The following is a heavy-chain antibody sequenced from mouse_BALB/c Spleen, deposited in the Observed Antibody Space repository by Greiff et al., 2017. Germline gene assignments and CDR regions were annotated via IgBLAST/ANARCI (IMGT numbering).Heavy chain of an antibody. V-gene: IGHV5-17*02. D-gene: IGHD1-2*01. J-gene: IGHJ3*01. Sequence: DVHLVESGGGLVQPGGSRKLSCAASGFTFSSFGMHWVRQAPEKGLEWVAYISSGSSTIYYEDTVKGRFTISRDNPKNTLFLQMTSLRSEDTAMYYCARSITTEFAYWGQGTLVTVSA. CDR2: ISSGSSTI. CDR3: ARSITTEFAY. CDR1: GFTFSSFG.